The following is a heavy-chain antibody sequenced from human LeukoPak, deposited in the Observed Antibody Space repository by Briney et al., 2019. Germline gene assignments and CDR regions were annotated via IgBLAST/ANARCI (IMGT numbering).Heavy chain of an antibody. CDR3: ATGPPGDRGVLVYYYYMDV. V-gene: IGHV1-24*01. J-gene: IGHJ6*03. CDR2: FDPEDGEI. D-gene: IGHD2-21*02. Sequence: ASVTVSYQVSVYTLTELSMHWVRQAPGKGLEWMGGFDPEDGEIIYAQKFQGRVTMTEDTSTDTGYMELSSLRSEDTAVYYCATGPPGDRGVLVYYYYMDVWGKGTSVTVSS. CDR1: VYTLTELS.